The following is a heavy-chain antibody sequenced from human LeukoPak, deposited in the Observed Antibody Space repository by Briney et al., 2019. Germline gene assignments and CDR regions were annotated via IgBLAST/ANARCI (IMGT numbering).Heavy chain of an antibody. V-gene: IGHV4-38-2*01. CDR3: ARSNGEYNWFDP. CDR1: GYSISSGYY. D-gene: IGHD4-17*01. CDR2: IYHSGST. Sequence: PSETLSLTCAVSGYSISSGYYWGWIRQPPGKGLEWIGSIYHSGSTYYNPSLKSRVTISVDTSKNQFSLKLSSVTAADTAVYYCARSNGEYNWFDPWGQGTLVTVSS. J-gene: IGHJ5*02.